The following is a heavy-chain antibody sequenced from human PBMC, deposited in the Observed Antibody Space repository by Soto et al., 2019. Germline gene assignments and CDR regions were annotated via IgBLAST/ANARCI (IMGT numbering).Heavy chain of an antibody. D-gene: IGHD5-12*01. CDR1: GGTFSSYA. J-gene: IGHJ4*02. CDR2: ISYDGSNK. Sequence: PGGSLRLSCAASGGTFSSYAMHWVRQAPGKGLEWVAVISYDGSNKYYADSVKGRFTISRDNSKNTLYLQMNSLRAEDTAVYYCASSRDGYDYWGQGTLLTVSS. CDR3: ASSRDGYDY. V-gene: IGHV3-30-3*01.